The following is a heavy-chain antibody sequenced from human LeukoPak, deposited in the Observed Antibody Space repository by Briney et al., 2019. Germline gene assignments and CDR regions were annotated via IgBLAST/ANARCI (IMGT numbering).Heavy chain of an antibody. Sequence: SETLSLTCAVYGGSFSGYYWSWIRQPPGKGLEWLGEINHSGSTNYNPSLKSRVTISVDASKNQFSLKLSSVTAADTAVYYCARVTEGYCSGGSCYGMDVWGQGTTVTVSS. CDR1: GGSFSGYY. D-gene: IGHD2-15*01. CDR2: INHSGST. J-gene: IGHJ6*02. CDR3: ARVTEGYCSGGSCYGMDV. V-gene: IGHV4-34*01.